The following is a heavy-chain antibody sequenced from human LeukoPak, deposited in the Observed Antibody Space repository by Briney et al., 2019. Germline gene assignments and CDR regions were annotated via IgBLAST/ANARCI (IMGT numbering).Heavy chain of an antibody. CDR2: INGNGGST. J-gene: IGHJ3*02. D-gene: IGHD3/OR15-3a*01. CDR3: AKGGLVHPLHI. Sequence: GGSLRVSCAASGFTFSNYAMSWVRQAPGKGLEWVSGINGNGGSTYNADSVKGRFTISRDNSKNTLYLQMNSLRAEDTAVYYCAKGGLVHPLHIWGQGTMVTVSS. CDR1: GFTFSNYA. V-gene: IGHV3-23*01.